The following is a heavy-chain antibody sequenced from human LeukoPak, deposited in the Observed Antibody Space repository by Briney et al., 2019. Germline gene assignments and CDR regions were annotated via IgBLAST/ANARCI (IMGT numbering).Heavy chain of an antibody. Sequence: PSETLSLTCTVSGGSISSYYWSWIRQPPGKGLEWIGYIYYSGSTNYNPSLKSRVTISVDTSKNQFSLKLSSVTAADTAVYYCAAYSSSSQAFDIWGQGTMVTVSS. CDR1: GGSISSYY. CDR2: IYYSGST. V-gene: IGHV4-59*01. CDR3: AAYSSSSQAFDI. D-gene: IGHD6-6*01. J-gene: IGHJ3*02.